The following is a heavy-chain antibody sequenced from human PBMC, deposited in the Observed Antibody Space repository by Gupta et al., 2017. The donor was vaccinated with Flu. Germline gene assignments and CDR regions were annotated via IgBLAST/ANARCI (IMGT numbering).Heavy chain of an antibody. J-gene: IGHJ6*02. CDR3: ARVAPPDIVVVPAYGMDV. Sequence: QVQLVQSGAEVKKPGASVKVSCKASGYTFTGYYMHWVRQAPGQGLEWMGWINPNSGGTNYAQKLQGRVTMTRDTSISTADMELSRLRSDDTAVYDCARVAPPDIVVVPAYGMDVWGQGTTVTVSS. CDR1: GYTFTGYY. V-gene: IGHV1-2*02. CDR2: INPNSGGT. D-gene: IGHD2-2*01.